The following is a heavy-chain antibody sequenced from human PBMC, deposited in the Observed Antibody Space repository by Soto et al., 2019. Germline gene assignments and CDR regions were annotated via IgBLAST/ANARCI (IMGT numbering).Heavy chain of an antibody. Sequence: QVQLQESGPGLVKPSQTLSLTCTVSGGSISNADYYWSWVRQPPGKGLEWIGYIYYSGSSFFNPYLKSRVTMSKDTSKNQFSLRLTSVTAADTAVYYCDRAIVVTVGGMDVWGRGTTVTVSS. J-gene: IGHJ6*02. V-gene: IGHV4-30-4*01. D-gene: IGHD5-12*01. CDR3: DRAIVVTVGGMDV. CDR2: IYYSGSS. CDR1: GGSISNADYY.